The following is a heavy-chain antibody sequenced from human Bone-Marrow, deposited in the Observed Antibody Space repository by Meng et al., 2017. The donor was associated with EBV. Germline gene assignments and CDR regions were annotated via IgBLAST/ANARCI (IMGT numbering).Heavy chain of an antibody. J-gene: IGHJ4*02. V-gene: IGHV4-61*01. CDR2: VYYRGCT. D-gene: IGHD1-26*01. Sequence: QLQLQEAGLGMVKPSETLSFTGPGAGCTYSTINYDWTALGQPPGKVLERNSDVYYRGCTNCITSRNVLVSISVDTSKNQFSLRLSSVTAADTAVYFGANLIVQSTGRDHWGQGTLVTVSS. CDR1: GCTYSTINYD. CDR3: ANLIVQSTGRDH.